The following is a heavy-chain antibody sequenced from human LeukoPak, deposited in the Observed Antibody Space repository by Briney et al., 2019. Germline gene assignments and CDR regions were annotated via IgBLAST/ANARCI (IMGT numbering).Heavy chain of an antibody. J-gene: IGHJ4*02. D-gene: IGHD3-22*01. Sequence: PGRSLRLSCAASGFTFSSYGMHWVRQAPGKGLEWVAVISYDGSNKGYADSVKGRFTLSRDNSKNTLYLQMNSLRAEDTAVYYCTRVAYYYDSSGYYHFDYWGQGTLVTVSS. CDR1: GFTFSSYG. CDR2: ISYDGSNK. V-gene: IGHV3-30*03. CDR3: TRVAYYYDSSGYYHFDY.